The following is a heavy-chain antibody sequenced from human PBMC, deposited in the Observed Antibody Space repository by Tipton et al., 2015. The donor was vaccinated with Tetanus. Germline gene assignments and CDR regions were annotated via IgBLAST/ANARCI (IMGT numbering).Heavy chain of an antibody. CDR1: GAPINRGGYL. Sequence: TLSLTCTVSGAPINRGGYLWTWVRQYPGRGLEWIGYIYYTELTSYTPSLESRVKISVDTSKNHFSLTLTSVTAADTAVYYCAGDQGGGRVVRLNWFDPWGQGTLVTVSS. CDR3: AGDQGGGRVVRLNWFDP. CDR2: IYYTELT. J-gene: IGHJ5*02. D-gene: IGHD6-6*01. V-gene: IGHV4-31*03.